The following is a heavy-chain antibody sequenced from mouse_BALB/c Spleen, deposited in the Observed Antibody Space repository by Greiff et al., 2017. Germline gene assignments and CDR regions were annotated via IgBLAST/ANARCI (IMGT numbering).Heavy chain of an antibody. CDR3: AREETTVVADYAMDY. Sequence: EVKLMESGGGLVQPGGSRKLSCAASGFTFSSFGMHWVRQAPEKGLEWVAYISSGSSTIYYADTVKGRFTISRDNPKNTLFLQMTSLRSEDTAMYYCAREETTVVADYAMDYWGQGTSVTVSS. D-gene: IGHD1-1*01. V-gene: IGHV5-17*02. CDR2: ISSGSSTI. CDR1: GFTFSSFG. J-gene: IGHJ4*01.